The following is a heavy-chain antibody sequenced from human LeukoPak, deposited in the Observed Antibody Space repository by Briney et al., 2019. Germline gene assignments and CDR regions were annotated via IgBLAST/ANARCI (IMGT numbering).Heavy chain of an antibody. V-gene: IGHV1-2*02. CDR2: INPNSGGT. J-gene: IGHJ4*02. Sequence: ASVKVSCKASGHTFTGYYMYWVRQAPGQGLEWMGWINPNSGGTTYAQKFQGRVTMTRDTSISTAYMELSRLRSDDTAVYYCARAEQQLVLAVDYWGQGTLVTVSS. D-gene: IGHD6-13*01. CDR1: GHTFTGYY. CDR3: ARAEQQLVLAVDY.